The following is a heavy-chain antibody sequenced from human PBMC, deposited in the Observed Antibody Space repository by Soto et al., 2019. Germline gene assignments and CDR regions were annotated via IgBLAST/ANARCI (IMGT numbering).Heavy chain of an antibody. J-gene: IGHJ6*02. V-gene: IGHV4-34*01. CDR1: GASFSGYY. D-gene: IGHD2-2*01. CDR2: INHSGST. Sequence: SETLSLTCAVYGASFSGYYWSWIRQPPGKGLEWIGEINHSGSTNYNPSLKSRVTISVDTSKNQFSLKLSTVTAADTAVYYCARGGSTTGYYYYGMDVWGQGTTVTVSS. CDR3: ARGGSTTGYYYYGMDV.